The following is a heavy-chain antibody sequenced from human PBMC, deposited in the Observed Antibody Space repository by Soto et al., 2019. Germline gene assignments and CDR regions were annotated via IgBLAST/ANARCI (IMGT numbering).Heavy chain of an antibody. V-gene: IGHV1-58*01. CDR2: IVVGSGNT. CDR3: ARAGGLRYFDWLPPNWFDP. CDR1: GFTFTSSA. Sequence: ASVKVSCKASGFTFTSSAVQWVRQARGQRLEWIGWIVVGSGNTNYAQKFQERVTITRDMSTSTAYMELSSLRSEDTAVYYCARAGGLRYFDWLPPNWFDPWGQGTLVTVSS. D-gene: IGHD3-9*01. J-gene: IGHJ5*02.